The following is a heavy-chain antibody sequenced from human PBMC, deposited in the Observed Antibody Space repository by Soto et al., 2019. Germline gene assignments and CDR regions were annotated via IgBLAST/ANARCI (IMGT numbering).Heavy chain of an antibody. CDR3: AREEQWLTQKPLDY. V-gene: IGHV3-7*01. CDR1: GFIFRRYW. CDR2: IKLDGREK. J-gene: IGHJ4*02. Sequence: PGGSLRLSCSASGFIFRRYWMAWVRQAPGKGLEWVATIKLDGREKNYLDSVEGRFTITRDDVDNSMSLQMSRLRGEDTAMYFCAREEQWLTQKPLDYWGQGTLVTVSS. D-gene: IGHD6-19*01.